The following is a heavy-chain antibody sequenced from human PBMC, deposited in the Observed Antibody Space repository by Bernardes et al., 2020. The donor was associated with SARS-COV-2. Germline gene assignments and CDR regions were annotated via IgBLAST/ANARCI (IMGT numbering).Heavy chain of an antibody. CDR3: ARVAGDGYNDDY. Sequence: GGSLRLSCAASGFTFSGYSMNWVRQAPAKGLEWVAYISSGSRTTYHADSVKGRFTISRDNAKNALYLQMNSLRAEDTGVYYCARVAGDGYNDDYWGQGTLVTVSS. J-gene: IGHJ4*02. CDR1: GFTFSGYS. CDR2: ISSGSRTT. V-gene: IGHV3-48*01. D-gene: IGHD5-12*01.